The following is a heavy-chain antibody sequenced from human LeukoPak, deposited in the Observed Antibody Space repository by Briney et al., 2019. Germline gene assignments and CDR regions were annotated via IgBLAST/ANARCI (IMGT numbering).Heavy chain of an antibody. CDR2: IIPIFGTA. CDR1: GGTFSSYA. V-gene: IGHV1-69*13. CDR3: ARGDPDYYGSGSYSGDY. D-gene: IGHD3-10*01. Sequence: ASVKVSCKASGGTFSSYAISWVRQAPGQGLEWMGGIIPIFGTANYAQKFQGRVTITADESTSTAYMELSSLRSEDTAVYYCARGDPDYYGSGSYSGDYWGQGTLVTVSS. J-gene: IGHJ4*02.